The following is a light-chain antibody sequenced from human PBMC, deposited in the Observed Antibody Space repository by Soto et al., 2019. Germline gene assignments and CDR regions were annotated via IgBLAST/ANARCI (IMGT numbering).Light chain of an antibody. CDR3: QEYNNWHPIT. CDR1: QSIGSK. Sequence: EIVMTQSPATLSVSPGERATLSCRASQSIGSKLAWYQQRPGQAPRLLIYGASTRATGIPVRFSGSGSGTEFTPTITGLQSEDFAVYYCQEYNNWHPITFGGGTKVDIK. J-gene: IGKJ4*01. CDR2: GAS. V-gene: IGKV3-15*01.